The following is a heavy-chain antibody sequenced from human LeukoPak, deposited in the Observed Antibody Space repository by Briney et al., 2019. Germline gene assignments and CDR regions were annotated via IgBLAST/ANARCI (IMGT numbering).Heavy chain of an antibody. D-gene: IGHD2-2*01. CDR3: AREGVSDIVVVPAAVTELVYYQYMDV. CDR2: MNPNSGNT. Sequence: ASVKVSCKASGDTFTRYDIHWVRQATGQGLEWMGWMNPNSGNTYYTQKFQGRVTITRNTSINTAYMELSSLRSEDTAVYYCAREGVSDIVVVPAAVTELVYYQYMDVWGKGTTVTVSS. J-gene: IGHJ6*03. V-gene: IGHV1-8*01. CDR1: GDTFTRYD.